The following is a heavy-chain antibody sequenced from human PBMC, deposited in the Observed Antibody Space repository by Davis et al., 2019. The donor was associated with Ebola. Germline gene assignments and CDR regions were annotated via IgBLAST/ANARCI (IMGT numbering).Heavy chain of an antibody. D-gene: IGHD6-19*01. CDR1: GGSSSGYY. CDR2: INHSGST. Sequence: GSLRLSCAVYGGSSSGYYWSWIRQPPGKGLEWIGEINHSGSTNYNPSLKSRVTISVDTSKNQFSLKLSSVTAADTAVYYCARASGWYPPDYWGQGTLVTVSS. J-gene: IGHJ4*02. V-gene: IGHV4-34*01. CDR3: ARASGWYPPDY.